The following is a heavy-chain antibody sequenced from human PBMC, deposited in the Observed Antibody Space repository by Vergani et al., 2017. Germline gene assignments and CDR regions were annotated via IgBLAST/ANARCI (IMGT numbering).Heavy chain of an antibody. V-gene: IGHV5-51*01. Sequence: EVQLVQSGAEVKKPGDSLKISCKGSGYSFTSYWIGWVRQVPGKGLEWMGIIYPGDSDTRYSPSFQGKVTISAAKTISTAYLQWSSLKASDTGMYYSASNVHDFWSGLDYWGQGTLVTVSS. J-gene: IGHJ4*02. CDR3: ASNVHDFWSGLDY. D-gene: IGHD3-3*01. CDR2: IYPGDSDT. CDR1: GYSFTSYW.